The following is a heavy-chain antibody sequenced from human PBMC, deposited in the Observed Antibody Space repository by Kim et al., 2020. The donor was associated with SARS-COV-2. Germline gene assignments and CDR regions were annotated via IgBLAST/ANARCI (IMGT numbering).Heavy chain of an antibody. CDR3: ARDGRTRSSSWYPVDTAMDRAVGMSCYFDY. CDR1: GFTFSSYA. CDR2: ISYDGSNK. D-gene: IGHD5-18*01. Sequence: GGSLRLSCAASGFTFSSYAMHWVRQAPGKGLEWVAVISYDGSNKYYADSVKGRFIISRDNSKNTLYLQMNSLRAEDTAVYYCARDGRTRSSSWYPVDTAMDRAVGMSCYFDYCGQGTLVTVSS. J-gene: IGHJ4*02. V-gene: IGHV3-30*04.